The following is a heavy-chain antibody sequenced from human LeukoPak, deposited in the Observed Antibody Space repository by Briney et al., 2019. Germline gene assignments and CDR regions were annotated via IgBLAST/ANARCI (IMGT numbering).Heavy chain of an antibody. V-gene: IGHV4-34*01. J-gene: IGHJ2*01. D-gene: IGHD2-21*01. CDR3: ARDPIAHPYWFFDL. Sequence: SETLSLTCAVYGGSFSGYYWSWIRQPPGKGLEWIGEIKHSGSTNYNPSLKSRVIISVDTSKNEFSLRLNSVIAADTAVYYCARDPIAHPYWFFDLWGRGTLVTISS. CDR1: GGSFSGYY. CDR2: IKHSGST.